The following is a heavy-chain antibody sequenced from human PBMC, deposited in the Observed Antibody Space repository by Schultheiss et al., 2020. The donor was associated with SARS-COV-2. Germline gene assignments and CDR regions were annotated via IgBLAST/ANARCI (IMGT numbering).Heavy chain of an antibody. J-gene: IGHJ5*02. CDR3: ARVGATRYNWFDP. CDR1: GGSISRGGYY. CDR2: IYYSGST. D-gene: IGHD1-26*01. Sequence: SETLSLTCTVSGGSISRGGYYWSWIRQHPGKGLEWIGYIYYSGSTYYNPSLKSLITMSVDTSKNQFSLKLSSVTAADTAVYYCARVGATRYNWFDPWGQGTLVTVSS. V-gene: IGHV4-31*01.